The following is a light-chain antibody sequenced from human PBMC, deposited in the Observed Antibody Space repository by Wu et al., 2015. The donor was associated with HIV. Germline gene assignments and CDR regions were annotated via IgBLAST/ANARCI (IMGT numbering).Light chain of an antibody. CDR3: QKYNTAPWT. CDR1: HSISSF. J-gene: IGKJ1*01. CDR2: AAS. Sequence: DIQMTQSPSSLSASVGDRVTITCRASHSISSFLNWYHQKPGKAPRLLIYAASSLQSGVPSRFSGSGSGTDFTLTISSLQPEDVATYYCQKYNTAPWTFGQGTKVEMK. V-gene: IGKV1-39*01.